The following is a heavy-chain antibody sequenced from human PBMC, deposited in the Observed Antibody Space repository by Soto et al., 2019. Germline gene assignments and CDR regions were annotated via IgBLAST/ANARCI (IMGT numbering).Heavy chain of an antibody. V-gene: IGHV2-5*02. CDR1: GFSLSTSGVG. Sequence: SGPTLVNPTQTLTLTCTFSGFSLSTSGVGVGWIRQPPGKALEWLGIIFWDDDKRYRPSLKSRLTITKDTSKNQLVLTMTNMDPVAIGTFYCAQVQWKQLLLRAPVVDWGEATRVTV. CDR2: IFWDDDK. D-gene: IGHD1-1*01. J-gene: IGHJ4*02. CDR3: AQVQWKQLLLRAPVVD.